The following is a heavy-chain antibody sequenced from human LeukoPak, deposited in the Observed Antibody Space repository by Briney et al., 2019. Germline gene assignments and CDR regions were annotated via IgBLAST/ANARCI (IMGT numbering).Heavy chain of an antibody. CDR3: ARESHSSGCTWFDP. CDR1: GFTFSSYE. V-gene: IGHV3-48*03. D-gene: IGHD6-19*01. CDR2: ISSSGSTI. Sequence: PGGSLRLSCAASGFTFSSYEMNWVRQAPGKGLEWVSYISSSGSTIYYADSVKGRFTISRDNAKNSLYLQMNSLRAEDTAVYYCARESHSSGCTWFDPWGQGNLVTVSS. J-gene: IGHJ5*02.